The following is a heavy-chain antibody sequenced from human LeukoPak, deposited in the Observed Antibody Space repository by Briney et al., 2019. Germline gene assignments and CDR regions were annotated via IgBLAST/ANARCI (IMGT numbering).Heavy chain of an antibody. D-gene: IGHD3-22*01. CDR2: IYYSGST. V-gene: IGHV4-39*07. Sequence: SETLSLTCTVSGGSISSSSYYWGWIRQPPGKGLEWIGSIYYSGSTYYNPSLKSRVTISVDTSKNQFSLKLSSVTAADTAVYYCARLGETVYDSSGYYRDYWGQGTLVTVSS. J-gene: IGHJ4*02. CDR3: ARLGETVYDSSGYYRDY. CDR1: GGSISSSSYY.